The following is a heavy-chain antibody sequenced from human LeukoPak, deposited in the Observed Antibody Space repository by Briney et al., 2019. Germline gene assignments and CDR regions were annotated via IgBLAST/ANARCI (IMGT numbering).Heavy chain of an antibody. CDR3: ARGFCSSSSCHYYYYMDV. V-gene: IGHV1-18*01. J-gene: IGHJ6*03. CDR1: GYTFTSYG. CDR2: VNSYNGDT. Sequence: GASVKVSFKASGYTFTSYGVSWVRQAPGQGLEWMGWVNSYNGDTNYAQKLRGRVTMTTDTSTSTAYMELRSLRSDDTAVYYCARGFCSSSSCHYYYYMDVWGKGSTVPVSS. D-gene: IGHD2-2*01.